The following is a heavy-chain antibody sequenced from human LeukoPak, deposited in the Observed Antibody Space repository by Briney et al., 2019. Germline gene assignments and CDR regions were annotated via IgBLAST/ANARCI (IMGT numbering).Heavy chain of an antibody. CDR2: INHSGST. J-gene: IGHJ3*02. D-gene: IGHD6-19*01. CDR3: ARASRQWLALGAFDI. Sequence: PGGSLRLSCAASGFTFSNAWMSWIRQPPGKGLEWIGEINHSGSTNYNPSLKSRVTISVDTSKNQFSLKLSSVTAADTAVYYCARASRQWLALGAFDIWGQGTMVTVSS. CDR1: GFTFSNAW. V-gene: IGHV4-34*01.